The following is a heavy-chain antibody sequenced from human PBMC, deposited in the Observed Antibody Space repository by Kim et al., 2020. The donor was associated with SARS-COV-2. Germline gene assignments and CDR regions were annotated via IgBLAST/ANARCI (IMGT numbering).Heavy chain of an antibody. D-gene: IGHD2-2*01. V-gene: IGHV6-1*01. CDR3: ARAPSSDLDV. J-gene: IGHJ6*02. Sequence: SQTLSLTCAISGDSVSSNSVAWNWIRQSPSKGLEWLGRTYYRSKWYYDYALSMKSRIAINPDTSKNQFSLQLNSVTPEDTAVYFCARAPSSDLDVWGRGTPVTVSS. CDR2: TYYRSKWYY. CDR1: GDSVSSNSVA.